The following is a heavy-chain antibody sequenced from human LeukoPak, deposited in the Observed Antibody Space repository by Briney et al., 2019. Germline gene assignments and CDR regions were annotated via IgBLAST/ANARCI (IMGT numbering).Heavy chain of an antibody. J-gene: IGHJ4*02. Sequence: GGSLRLPCAASGFTLSSYDMHWVRQAPGKGLEWVAVISYDGGNEYYADSVKGRFTISRDNSKNTLYLQMNSLRAEDTAVYYCAKEFSSHFDCWGQGTLVTVSS. V-gene: IGHV3-30*18. CDR2: ISYDGGNE. D-gene: IGHD2-2*01. CDR3: AKEFSSHFDC. CDR1: GFTLSSYD.